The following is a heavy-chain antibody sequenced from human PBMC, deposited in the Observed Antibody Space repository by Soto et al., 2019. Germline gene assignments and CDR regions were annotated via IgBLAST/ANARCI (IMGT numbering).Heavy chain of an antibody. V-gene: IGHV3-7*04. D-gene: IGHD3-10*01. Sequence: QAPGKGLEWVANIKEDGSERYYVDSVKGRFTISRDNAKNSLYLQMNSLRAEDTAVYYCARATGADKEDYWGQGTLVTVSS. CDR3: ARATGADKEDY. CDR2: IKEDGSER. J-gene: IGHJ4*02.